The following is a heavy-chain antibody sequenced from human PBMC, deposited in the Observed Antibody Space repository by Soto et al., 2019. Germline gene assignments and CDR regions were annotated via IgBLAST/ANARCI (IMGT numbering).Heavy chain of an antibody. V-gene: IGHV1-3*01. Sequence: QVQLVQSGAEVKKPGASVKVSCKASGYTFTSYAMHWVRQAPGQRLEWMGWINAGNGNTKYSQKFQVRVTITGDTSASTAYMELSSLRSEDTAVYYCGRDFGERDYDLFSFDYWGQGTLVTVSS. D-gene: IGHD3-3*01. CDR2: INAGNGNT. CDR3: GRDFGERDYDLFSFDY. CDR1: GYTFTSYA. J-gene: IGHJ4*02.